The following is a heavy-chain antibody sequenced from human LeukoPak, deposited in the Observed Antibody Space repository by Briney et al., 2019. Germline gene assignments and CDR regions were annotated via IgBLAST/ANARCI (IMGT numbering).Heavy chain of an antibody. V-gene: IGHV5-51*01. CDR2: IYPGDSDT. J-gene: IGHJ5*02. D-gene: IGHD4-17*01. CDR3: ARLPDYGDYGFWFDP. Sequence: GESLKISCKGSGSSFTSYWIGWVRQMPGKGLEWMGIIYPGDSDTRYSPSFQGQVTISADKSISTAYLQWGSLKASDTAMYYCARLPDYGDYGFWFDPWGQGTLVTVSS. CDR1: GSSFTSYW.